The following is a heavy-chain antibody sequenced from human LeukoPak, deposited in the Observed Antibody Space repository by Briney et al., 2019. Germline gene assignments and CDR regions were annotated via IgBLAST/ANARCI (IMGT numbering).Heavy chain of an antibody. CDR3: AKFGGQEVYNYYVGV. CDR1: AFTFSSYW. D-gene: IGHD3-16*01. J-gene: IGHJ6*03. Sequence: PGGSLRLSCEASAFTFSSYWMSWVRQAPGKGLEWVANIKEDGSEINYVDSVKGRFTISRDNAKNTLYLQMNSLRAEDTAVYYCAKFGGQEVYNYYVGVWGKGTTVAVSS. CDR2: IKEDGSEI. V-gene: IGHV3-7*03.